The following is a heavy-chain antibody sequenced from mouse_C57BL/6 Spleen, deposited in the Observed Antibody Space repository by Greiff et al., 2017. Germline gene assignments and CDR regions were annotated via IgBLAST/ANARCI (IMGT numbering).Heavy chain of an antibody. CDR3: ARDYYQYYFDY. J-gene: IGHJ2*01. CDR1: GYTFTSYW. CDR2: INPSSGYT. Sequence: QVQLKESGAELAKPGASVKLSCKASGYTFTSYWMPWVKQRPGQGLAWIGYINPSSGYTTYNQKFKDKATLTADKSSSTAYMQLSSLTYEDSAVYYCARDYYQYYFDYWGQGTTLTVSA. V-gene: IGHV1-7*01. D-gene: IGHD1-1*01.